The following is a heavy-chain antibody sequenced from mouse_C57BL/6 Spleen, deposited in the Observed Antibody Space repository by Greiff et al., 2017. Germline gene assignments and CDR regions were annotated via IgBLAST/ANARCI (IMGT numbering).Heavy chain of an antibody. D-gene: IGHD3-2*02. CDR1: GYAFSSYW. CDR2: IYPGDGDT. J-gene: IGHJ3*01. CDR3: ARGGAAQATFAY. V-gene: IGHV1-80*01. Sequence: QVQLQQSGAELVKPGASVKISCKASGYAFSSYWMNWVKQRPGKGLEWIGQIYPGDGDTNYNGKFKGKATLTADKSSSTAYMQLSSLTSEDSAVYFCARGGAAQATFAYWGQGTLVTVSA.